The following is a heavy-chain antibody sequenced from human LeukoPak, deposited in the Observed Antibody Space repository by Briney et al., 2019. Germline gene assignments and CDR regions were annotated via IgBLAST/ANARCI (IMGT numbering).Heavy chain of an antibody. CDR1: GFTFSNYA. D-gene: IGHD2-2*02. Sequence: GGSLRLSCVASGFTFSNYAMSWVRQAPGKGLEWVSAISGNSGGTYYADSVKGRFTISRDNSKNTLYLQMNSLRAEDTAVYYCAKPYCSSTSCYTGDYWGQGTLVTVSS. J-gene: IGHJ4*02. CDR3: AKPYCSSTSCYTGDY. CDR2: ISGNSGGT. V-gene: IGHV3-23*01.